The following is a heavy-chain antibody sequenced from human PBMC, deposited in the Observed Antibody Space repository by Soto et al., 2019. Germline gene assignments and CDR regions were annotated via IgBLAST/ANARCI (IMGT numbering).Heavy chain of an antibody. D-gene: IGHD6-13*01. J-gene: IGHJ6*02. V-gene: IGHV1-69*01. CDR1: GGTFSSYA. CDR3: ARAVAAAHNDYYYYGMDV. Sequence: QVQLVQSGAEVKKPGSSVKVSCKASGGTFSSYAISWVRQAPGQGLEWMGGIIPIFGTANYAQKFQGRVTITADESTSTAYMELSSLRSEDTAVYYCARAVAAAHNDYYYYGMDVWGQGTTVTVSS. CDR2: IIPIFGTA.